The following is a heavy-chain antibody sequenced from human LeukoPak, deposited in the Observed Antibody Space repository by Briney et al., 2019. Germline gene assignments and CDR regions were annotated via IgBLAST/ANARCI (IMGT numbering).Heavy chain of an antibody. CDR3: AELGITMIGGV. J-gene: IGHJ6*04. CDR2: ISWDSTSI. CDR1: GFAFHDYT. D-gene: IGHD3-10*02. V-gene: IGHV3-43*01. Sequence: GGSLRLSCAASGFAFHDYTMHWVRQVPGKGLEWVSLISWDSTSIFYADSVQGRFTISRDNAKNSLYLQMNSLRAEDTAVYYCAELGITMIGGVWGKGTTVTISS.